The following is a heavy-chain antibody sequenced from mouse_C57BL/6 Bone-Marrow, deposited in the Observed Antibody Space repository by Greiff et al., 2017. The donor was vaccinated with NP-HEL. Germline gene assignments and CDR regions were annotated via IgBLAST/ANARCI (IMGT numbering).Heavy chain of an antibody. CDR2: ISGGGGNT. D-gene: IGHD2-9*01. CDR3: ARPYYGYDEGYWYFDV. J-gene: IGHJ1*03. Sequence: VQLKESGGGLVKPGGSLKLSCAASGFTFSSYTMSWVRQTPEKRLEWVATISGGGGNTYYPDSVKGRFTISRDNAKNTLYLKMSSLRAEGTALYYCARPYYGYDEGYWYFDVWGTGTTVTVSS. CDR1: GFTFSSYT. V-gene: IGHV5-9*01.